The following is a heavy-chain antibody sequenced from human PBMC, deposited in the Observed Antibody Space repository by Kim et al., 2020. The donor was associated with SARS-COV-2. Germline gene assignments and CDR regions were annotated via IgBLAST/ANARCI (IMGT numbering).Heavy chain of an antibody. CDR1: GYTLTELS. V-gene: IGHV1-24*01. J-gene: IGHJ4*02. D-gene: IGHD3-9*01. CDR3: ATGFLTELRYFDWLFPGFDY. Sequence: ASVKVSCQVSGYTLTELSMHWVRQAPGKGLEWMGGFDPEDGETIYAQKFQGRVTMTEDTSTDTAYMELSSLRSENTAVYYCATGFLTELRYFDWLFPGFDYWGQGTLVTVSS. CDR2: FDPEDGET.